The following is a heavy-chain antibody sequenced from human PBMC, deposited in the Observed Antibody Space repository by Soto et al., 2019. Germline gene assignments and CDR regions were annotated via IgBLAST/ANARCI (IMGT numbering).Heavy chain of an antibody. Sequence: PGESLKICCRGSGYSFTSYSVSWVRQRTGKGVEGMRRIDPSDSYTNYSPSCQGHVTISADKPTTTAYLQWRSLKASDTAMYYCARHTYSSSGYYYYYGMDVWGQGTTATV. V-gene: IGHV5-10-1*01. CDR1: GYSFTSYS. D-gene: IGHD6-6*01. CDR2: IDPSDSYT. J-gene: IGHJ6*02. CDR3: ARHTYSSSGYYYYYGMDV.